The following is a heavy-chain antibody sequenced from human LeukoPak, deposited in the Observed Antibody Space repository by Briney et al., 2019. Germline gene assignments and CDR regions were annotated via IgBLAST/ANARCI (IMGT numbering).Heavy chain of an antibody. D-gene: IGHD4-17*01. J-gene: IGHJ4*02. V-gene: IGHV1-2*02. CDR3: ALFHYGDPIFDY. CDR2: INPNSGDT. Sequence: ASVKVSCKASGYTFTSYYMHWVRQAPGQGLEWMGWINPNSGDTNYAQKFQGRVTMTRDTSISTAYMELSRLRSDDTAVYYCALFHYGDPIFDYWGQGTLVTVSS. CDR1: GYTFTSYY.